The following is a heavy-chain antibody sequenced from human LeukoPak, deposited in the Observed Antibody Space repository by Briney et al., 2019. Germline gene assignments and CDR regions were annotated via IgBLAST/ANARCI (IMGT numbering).Heavy chain of an antibody. Sequence: SETLSLTCTVSGGSISSGGHYWSWIRQHPGKGLEWIGYIYYSGSTFYNPSLKSRPTISVDTSKNQFSLKLSSATAADTAVYYCVRPSPRYQYGMDVWGQGTTVTVSS. CDR3: VRPSPRYQYGMDV. J-gene: IGHJ6*02. V-gene: IGHV4-31*03. CDR2: IYYSGST. D-gene: IGHD2-2*01. CDR1: GGSISSGGHY.